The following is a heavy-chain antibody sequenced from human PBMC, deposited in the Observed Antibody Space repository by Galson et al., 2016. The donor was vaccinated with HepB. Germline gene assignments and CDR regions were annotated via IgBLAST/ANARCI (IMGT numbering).Heavy chain of an antibody. CDR1: GFAFSTYA. CDR3: AKSLYGGMDY. J-gene: IGHJ4*02. CDR2: ISGRGDTT. V-gene: IGHV3-23*01. D-gene: IGHD2-8*01. Sequence: LRLSCAASGFAFSTYAMSWVRQTPGKGLEWVSGISGRGDTTNYVDSVKGRFTVSRDNSKNTLYLQMNSLRGEDTAVYYCAKSLYGGMDYWGQGTLVTVSS.